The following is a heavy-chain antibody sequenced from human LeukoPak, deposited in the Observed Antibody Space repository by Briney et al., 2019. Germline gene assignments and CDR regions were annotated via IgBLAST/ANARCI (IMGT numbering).Heavy chain of an antibody. Sequence: GGSLRLSCAASGFAFSSYSMNWVRQAPGKGLEWVSYISSSSSTIYHADSVKGRFTISRDNAKNSLYLQMNSLRAEDTAVYYCARDPATDRLTIFGEVRYHGMDVWGQGTTVTVSS. V-gene: IGHV3-48*01. J-gene: IGHJ6*02. D-gene: IGHD3-3*01. CDR1: GFAFSSYS. CDR2: ISSSSSTI. CDR3: ARDPATDRLTIFGEVRYHGMDV.